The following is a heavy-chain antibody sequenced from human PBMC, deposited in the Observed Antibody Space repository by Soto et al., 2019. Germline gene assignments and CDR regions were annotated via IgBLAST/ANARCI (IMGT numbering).Heavy chain of an antibody. CDR1: GFCITAGGYY. V-gene: IGHV4-39*06. J-gene: IGHJ5*02. CDR3: ARMYSSGSGWFHP. Sequence: SETLSLTCFVSGFCITAGGYYWRWMRHHPGKGLEWIGSFYSSGSIIYNPSLRSRVSISGDTSSNQFPMSLTSVTAADTARYYCARMYSSGSGWFHPWGQGTLVTVSS. CDR2: FYSSGSI. D-gene: IGHD6-19*01.